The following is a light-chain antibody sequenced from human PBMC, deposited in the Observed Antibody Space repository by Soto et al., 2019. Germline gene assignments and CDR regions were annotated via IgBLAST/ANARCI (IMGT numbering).Light chain of an antibody. J-gene: IGLJ2*01. Sequence: QPASVSGSPGQSITISCTGTSSDVGSHNFVSWYQQRPGKAPKLMIFEVTKRPSGVSDRFSASKSGNTASLTISGVRAEDEADYYCASYTSSSTSVIFGRGTKLTVL. CDR3: ASYTSSSTSVI. CDR2: EVT. V-gene: IGLV2-23*02. CDR1: SSDVGSHNF.